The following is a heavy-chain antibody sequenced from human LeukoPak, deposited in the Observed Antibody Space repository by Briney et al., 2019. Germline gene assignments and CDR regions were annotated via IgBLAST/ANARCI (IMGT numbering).Heavy chain of an antibody. CDR1: GYTSGSYG. J-gene: IGHJ3*01. D-gene: IGHD3-10*01. V-gene: IGHV1-18*01. CDR3: ARDTKSGVREVPYAFDL. CDR2: ISVYNGNT. Sequence: ASVKVSFKASGYTSGSYGISWVRQAPGQGLEWMGWISVYNGNTNYAQKFQGRVTMTTDTSTSTAHMELRTLSSDDTAVYYCARDTKSGVREVPYAFDLWGQGTMVTVCS.